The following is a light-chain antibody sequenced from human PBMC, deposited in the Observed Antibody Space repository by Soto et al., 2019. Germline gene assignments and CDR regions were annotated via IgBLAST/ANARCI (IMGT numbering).Light chain of an antibody. J-gene: IGKJ2*01. V-gene: IGKV1-33*01. CDR3: QQYHHLPPT. Sequence: DIQMTQSPSSLSASVGDRVTINCQASQDISNYLNWYQQKPGKAPKLLINDASNLETGVPSRFSGSGSGTDFTFTISSLQPEDIATYYCQQYHHLPPTFGQGTKLGIK. CDR2: DAS. CDR1: QDISNY.